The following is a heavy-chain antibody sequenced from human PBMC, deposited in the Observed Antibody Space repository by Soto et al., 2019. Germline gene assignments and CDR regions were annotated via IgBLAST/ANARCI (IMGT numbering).Heavy chain of an antibody. J-gene: IGHJ4*02. CDR1: GGSISSGDYY. CDR2: IYYSGST. CDR3: ARGYGDYWYYFDY. Sequence: QVQLQESGPGLVKPSQTLSLTCTVSGGSISSGDYYWSWIRQPPGKGLEWIGYIYYSGSTYYNPSLKSRVTVSVDTSKNQCTLKLSSVTAADTAVYYCARGYGDYWYYFDYWGQGPLVTVSP. D-gene: IGHD4-17*01. V-gene: IGHV4-30-4*01.